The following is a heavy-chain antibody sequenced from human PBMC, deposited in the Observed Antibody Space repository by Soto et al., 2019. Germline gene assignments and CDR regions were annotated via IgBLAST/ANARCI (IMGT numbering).Heavy chain of an antibody. CDR1: GYTFTNYA. J-gene: IGHJ4*02. V-gene: IGHV1-3*04. CDR2: INSNNGNT. Sequence: QVHLVQSGAEVRKPGASVKISGKASGYTFTNYAVHWVRQAPGQRLECMGWINSNNGNTEYSQKFQDRVTITRDTSASTVSMELHSLRSEDTAVYYCARDRVSRRFGYWGQGTLVTVSS. D-gene: IGHD3-16*02. CDR3: ARDRVSRRFGY.